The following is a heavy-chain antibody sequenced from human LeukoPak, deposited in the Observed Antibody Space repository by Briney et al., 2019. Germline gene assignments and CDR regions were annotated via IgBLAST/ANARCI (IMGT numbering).Heavy chain of an antibody. Sequence: ASVKVSCKASGGTFSSYAISWVRQAPGQGLEWMGRIIPILGIANYAQKFQGRVTITADKSTSTAYMELSSLRSEDTAVYYCARGRNIVVVVAAKNPDYYGMDVWGQGTTVTVSS. CDR1: GGTFSSYA. D-gene: IGHD2-15*01. CDR3: ARGRNIVVVVAAKNPDYYGMDV. J-gene: IGHJ6*02. CDR2: IIPILGIA. V-gene: IGHV1-69*04.